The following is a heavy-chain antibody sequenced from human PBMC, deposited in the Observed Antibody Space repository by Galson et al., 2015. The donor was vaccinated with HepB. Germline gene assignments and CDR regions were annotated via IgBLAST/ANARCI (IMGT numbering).Heavy chain of an antibody. V-gene: IGHV3-43*01. CDR3: AKDIGYGDYEDAFDI. D-gene: IGHD4-17*01. J-gene: IGHJ3*02. CDR1: GFSFDDYT. Sequence: SLRLSCAASGFSFDDYTMHWVRQAPGKGLEWISLFSWDGNTYYADSVKGRFTISRDNSKNSLYLQMSSLRTEDTALYYCAKDIGYGDYEDAFDIWGQGTMVTVSS. CDR2: FSWDGNT.